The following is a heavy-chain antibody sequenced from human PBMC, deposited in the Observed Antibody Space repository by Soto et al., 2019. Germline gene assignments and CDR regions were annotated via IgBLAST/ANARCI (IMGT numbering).Heavy chain of an antibody. Sequence: QVQLVQSGAEVKKPGSSVKVSCQASGDTFSSHTITWVRQAPGQGLEWVGRIIPMLGITNYAQKFQGRVTITADKSTSKAYKELSRLTSEDTALYYCARDQHCSVSSCFGYPDVWGGGTTVTVSS. J-gene: IGHJ6*04. CDR3: ARDQHCSVSSCFGYPDV. CDR1: GDTFSSHT. CDR2: IIPMLGIT. V-gene: IGHV1-69*08. D-gene: IGHD2-2*01.